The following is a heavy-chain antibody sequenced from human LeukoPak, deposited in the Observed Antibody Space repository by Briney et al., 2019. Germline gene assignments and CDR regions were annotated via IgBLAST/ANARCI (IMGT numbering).Heavy chain of an antibody. D-gene: IGHD5-24*01. CDR2: IYTSGST. J-gene: IGHJ5*02. Sequence: SETLSLTCTVSGGSISSYYWSWIRQPAGKGLEWIGRIYTSGSTNYNPSLKSRVTMSVDTSKNQFSLKLSPVTAADTAVYYCARGRDGYNYGGWFDPWGQGTLVTVSS. V-gene: IGHV4-4*07. CDR1: GGSISSYY. CDR3: ARGRDGYNYGGWFDP.